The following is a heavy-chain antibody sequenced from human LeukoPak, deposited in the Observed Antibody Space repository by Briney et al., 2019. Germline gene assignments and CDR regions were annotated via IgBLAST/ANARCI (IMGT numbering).Heavy chain of an antibody. CDR2: IDYSGST. V-gene: IGHV4-39*01. CDR1: GGSVTFSSYY. Sequence: PSETLSLTCIVSGGSVTFSSYYWGWIRQPPGKGLEWIGSIDYSGSTYYNASLKSRLTISVETTKDQFSLRLSSVTAADTAVYYCARCTIGDGSGWCTWFDPWGQGTLVTVSS. J-gene: IGHJ5*02. CDR3: ARCTIGDGSGWCTWFDP. D-gene: IGHD6-19*01.